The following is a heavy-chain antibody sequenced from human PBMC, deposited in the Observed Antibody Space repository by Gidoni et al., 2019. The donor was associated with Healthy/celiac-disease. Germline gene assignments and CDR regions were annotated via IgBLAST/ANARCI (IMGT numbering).Heavy chain of an antibody. CDR3: ATRTYYYDSSGYKIYYYFDY. Sequence: QVQLVQSGAEVKKPGASVKVSCKVSGYTLTELSMPWVRQAPGKGLEWMGGFDPEDGETIYAQKFQGRVTMTEDTSTDTAYMELSSLRSEDTAVYYCATRTYYYDSSGYKIYYYFDYWGQGTLVTVSS. D-gene: IGHD3-22*01. V-gene: IGHV1-24*01. J-gene: IGHJ4*02. CDR2: FDPEDGET. CDR1: GYTLTELS.